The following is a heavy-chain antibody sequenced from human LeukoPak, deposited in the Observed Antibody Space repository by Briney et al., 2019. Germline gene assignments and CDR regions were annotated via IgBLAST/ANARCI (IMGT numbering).Heavy chain of an antibody. CDR3: ARERRYDSWSGYLV. CDR1: GGSISSGGYY. V-gene: IGHV4-31*03. Sequence: SETLSLTCTVSGGSISSGGYYWSWIRQHPGKGLEWIGYIYYSGSTYYNPSLKSRVTISVDTSKNQFSLKLSSVTAADTAVYYCARERRYDSWSGYLVWGQGTLVTVSS. CDR2: IYYSGST. J-gene: IGHJ4*02. D-gene: IGHD3-3*01.